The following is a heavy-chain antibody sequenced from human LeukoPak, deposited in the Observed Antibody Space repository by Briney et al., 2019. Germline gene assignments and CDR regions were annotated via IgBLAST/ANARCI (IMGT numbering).Heavy chain of an antibody. Sequence: GGSLRLSCAASGFTFSSYGMNWVRQAPGKGLEWVSYISSSDSTMYYADSVKGRFTISRDNAKNSLYLQMNSLRAEDTAVYYSAKNNYGYYESFDYWGQGTLVTVSS. CDR2: ISSSDSTM. CDR1: GFTFSSYG. J-gene: IGHJ4*02. V-gene: IGHV3-48*03. CDR3: AKNNYGYYESFDY. D-gene: IGHD4-17*01.